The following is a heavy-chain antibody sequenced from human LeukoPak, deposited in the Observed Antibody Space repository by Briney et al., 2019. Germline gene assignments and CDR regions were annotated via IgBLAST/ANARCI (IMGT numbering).Heavy chain of an antibody. CDR3: ARDGTPVAGYYNYYMDV. CDR2: IYYSGST. D-gene: IGHD6-19*01. V-gene: IGHV4-59*01. Sequence: PSETLSLTXTVSGGSITTFYWSWIRQTPGTGLEWIGYIYYSGSTIYNPSLKSRVTISVDTSKNQFSLKLSSVTAADTAVYYCARDGTPVAGYYNYYMDVWGKGTTVTVSS. J-gene: IGHJ6*03. CDR1: GGSITTFY.